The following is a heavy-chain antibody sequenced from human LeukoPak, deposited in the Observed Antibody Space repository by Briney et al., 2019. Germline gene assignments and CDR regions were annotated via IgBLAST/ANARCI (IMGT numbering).Heavy chain of an antibody. V-gene: IGHV3-74*01. J-gene: IGHJ4*02. CDR2: INSDGSST. Sequence: GVSLRLSCAASGFTFSSYWMHWVPQAPGKGLVWLSRINSDGSSTSYADSVKGRFTISRDNAKNTLYLQMNSLRAEDTAVYYCARGVYSSSWSIDYWGQGTLVTVSS. CDR3: ARGVYSSSWSIDY. D-gene: IGHD6-13*01. CDR1: GFTFSSYW.